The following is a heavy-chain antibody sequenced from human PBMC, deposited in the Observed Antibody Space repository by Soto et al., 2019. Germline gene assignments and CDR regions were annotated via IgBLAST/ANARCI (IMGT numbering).Heavy chain of an antibody. CDR3: ATLSSVASWDYGDYTVY. J-gene: IGHJ4*02. V-gene: IGHV3-23*01. Sequence: PGGSLRLSCAASGFTFSSYAMSWVRQAPGKGLEWVSAISGSGGSTYYADSVKGRFTISRDNSKNTLYLQMNSLRAEDTAVYYRATLSSVASWDYGDYTVYWGQVTLVIVSS. CDR2: ISGSGGST. D-gene: IGHD4-17*01. CDR1: GFTFSSYA.